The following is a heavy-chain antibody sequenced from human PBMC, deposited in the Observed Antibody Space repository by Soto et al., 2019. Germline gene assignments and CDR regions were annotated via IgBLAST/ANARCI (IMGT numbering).Heavy chain of an antibody. CDR3: ARESSSRWYGGYNGFDP. CDR2: INAGNGNT. Sequence: QVQLVQSGAEVKKPGASVKVSCKASGYTFTSYAMHWVRQAPGQRLEWMGWINAGNGNTKYSQKFQGRVTITRDTSARTAYMELNSLRSEDTAVYYCARESSSRWYGGYNGFDPWGQGNLFTVSS. CDR1: GYTFTSYA. D-gene: IGHD6-13*01. J-gene: IGHJ5*02. V-gene: IGHV1-3*01.